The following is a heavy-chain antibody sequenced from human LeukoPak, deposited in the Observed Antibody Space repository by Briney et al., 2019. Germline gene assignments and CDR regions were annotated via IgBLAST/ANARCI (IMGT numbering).Heavy chain of an antibody. CDR3: ARGLVRGVYHAFDI. J-gene: IGHJ3*02. V-gene: IGHV6-1*01. CDR1: GDSVSSNSAA. D-gene: IGHD3-10*01. Sequence: SQTLSLTCSISGDSVSSNSAAWNWIRQSPSRGLEWLGRTYYRSKWYNDYAVSVKSRITINPDTSKNQFSLQLNSVTPEDTAVYYCARGLVRGVYHAFDIWGQGTMVTVSS. CDR2: TYYRSKWYN.